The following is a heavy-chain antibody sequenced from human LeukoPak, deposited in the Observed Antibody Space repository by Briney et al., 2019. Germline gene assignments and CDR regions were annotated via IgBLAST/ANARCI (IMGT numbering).Heavy chain of an antibody. V-gene: IGHV3-9*02. J-gene: IGHJ4*02. D-gene: IGHD5-12*01. CDR1: GFNSAYYA. Sequence: GRSLRLSCAASGFNSAYYAMYWVRQGPGKGLEWASGISWKSGRVGYADSVKGRFTISRDDAKNSLFLQMDSLRVEDTALYYCAKDIELYSGYGLLGAFDLWGQGTLVTVSS. CDR2: ISWKSGRV. CDR3: AKDIELYSGYGLLGAFDL.